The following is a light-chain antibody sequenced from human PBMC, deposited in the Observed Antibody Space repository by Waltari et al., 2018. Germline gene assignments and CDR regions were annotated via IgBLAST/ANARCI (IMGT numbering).Light chain of an antibody. CDR2: EIN. CDR3: CSYVTGDTWV. CDR1: SSDVGPYKF. Sequence: QSALTQPASVSGSPGQSITIPCTGSSSDVGPYKFVSWYQQPPGKPPKLMIYEINQRPSGISNRFSGSKFGNTAVLTISGLQTDDEADYYCCSYVTGDTWVFGGGTRVAVL. V-gene: IGLV2-23*02. J-gene: IGLJ3*02.